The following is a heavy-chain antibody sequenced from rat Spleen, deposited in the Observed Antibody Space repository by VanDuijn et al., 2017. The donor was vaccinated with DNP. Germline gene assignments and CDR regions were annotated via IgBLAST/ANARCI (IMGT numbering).Heavy chain of an antibody. CDR2: ISYDGSST. CDR1: GFTFSNFG. D-gene: IGHD1-2*01. CDR3: ARLYYSSFDY. J-gene: IGHJ2*01. Sequence: EVKLVESGGGLVQPGRSLKLSCAASGFTFSNFGMAWVRQAPTKGLEWVATISYDGSSTYYRDSVKGRFTISRDNAKSTLYLQMDSLRSEDTATYYCARLYYSSFDYWGQGVMVTVSS. V-gene: IGHV5-29*01.